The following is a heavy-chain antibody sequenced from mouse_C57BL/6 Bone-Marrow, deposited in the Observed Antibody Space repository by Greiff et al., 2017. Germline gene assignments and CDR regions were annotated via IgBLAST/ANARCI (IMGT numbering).Heavy chain of an antibody. CDR3: AGGDYFDY. V-gene: IGHV5-4*03. CDR1: GFTFSSYA. Sequence: EVKLVESGGGLVKPGGSLKLSCAASGFTFSSYAMSWVRQTPEKRLEWVATISDGGSYTYYPDNVKGRFPISRDNAKNNLYLQMSHLKSEETAMYYCAGGDYFDYWGQGTTLTVSS. J-gene: IGHJ2*01. CDR2: ISDGGSYT.